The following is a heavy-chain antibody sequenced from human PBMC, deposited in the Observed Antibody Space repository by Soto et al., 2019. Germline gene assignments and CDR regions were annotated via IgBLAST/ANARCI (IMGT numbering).Heavy chain of an antibody. J-gene: IGHJ6*03. CDR2: INHSGST. CDR3: ARKVLLWFGELNYYYYMDV. V-gene: IGHV4-34*01. D-gene: IGHD3-10*01. CDR1: GGSFSGYY. Sequence: SETLSLTCAVYGGSFSGYYWSWIRQPPGKGLEWIGEINHSGSTNYNPSLKSRVTISVDTSKNQFSLKLSSVTAADTAVYYCARKVLLWFGELNYYYYMDVWGKGTTVTVSS.